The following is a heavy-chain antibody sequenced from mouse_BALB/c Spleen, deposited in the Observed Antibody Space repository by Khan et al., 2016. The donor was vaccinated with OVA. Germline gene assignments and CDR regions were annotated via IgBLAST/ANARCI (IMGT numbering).Heavy chain of an antibody. J-gene: IGHJ3*01. CDR3: ARNSYMYDFTY. V-gene: IGHV2-2*01. Sequence: QVQLKQSGPGLVQPSQSLSITCTVSGFSLTTYGVHWICQSPGKGLEWLGVIWSGGNTDYNAPFISRLSISKDNSKSQVFFKMNSLQAADTAMYYCARNSYMYDFTYWGQGTLVTVSA. CDR1: GFSLTTYG. D-gene: IGHD2-14*01. CDR2: IWSGGNT.